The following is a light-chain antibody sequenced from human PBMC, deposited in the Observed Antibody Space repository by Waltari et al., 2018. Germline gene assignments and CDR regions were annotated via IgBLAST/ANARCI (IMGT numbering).Light chain of an antibody. CDR3: QQRSNWVFT. J-gene: IGKJ3*01. V-gene: IGKV3-11*01. CDR2: DAS. CDR1: QSVTSY. Sequence: ELVLTQSPATLSLSPGERATLSCRASQSVTSYLAWYQQKPGQAPRLLIYDASNRATGIPARFSGSGSGTDFTLTISTLEPEDFAVYYCQQRSNWVFTFGPGTKVDIK.